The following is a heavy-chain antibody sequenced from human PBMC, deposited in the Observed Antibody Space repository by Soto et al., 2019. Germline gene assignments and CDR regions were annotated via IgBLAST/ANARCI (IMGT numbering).Heavy chain of an antibody. D-gene: IGHD6-13*01. CDR3: ARTIVAAGGRRYFDL. CDR2: INSSSSYT. CDR1: GFTFSDYY. Sequence: QVQLVESGGGLVKPGGSLRLSCAASGFTFSDYYMSWISQAPGKGLEWVSYINSSSSYTNHADSVKGRFTISRDNAKNSLYLQMNSLRAEDTAVYYCARTIVAAGGRRYFDLWGRGTLVTVSS. V-gene: IGHV3-11*05. J-gene: IGHJ2*01.